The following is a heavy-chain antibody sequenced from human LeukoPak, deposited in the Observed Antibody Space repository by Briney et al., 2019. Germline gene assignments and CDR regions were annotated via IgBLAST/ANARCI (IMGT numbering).Heavy chain of an antibody. CDR1: GFTFSTYT. J-gene: IGHJ4*02. CDR3: LKDFGRNLGGPGY. V-gene: IGHV3-23*01. CDR2: IGGDGGGT. Sequence: GGSRRLSCIASGFTFSTYTMAWVRQAQGGGLEWVSAIGGDGGGTFYADSVKGRFAISRDNSKSTLYLQMNSLRAEDTAVYYCLKDFGRNLGGPGYWGRGTLVTVSA. D-gene: IGHD3-10*01.